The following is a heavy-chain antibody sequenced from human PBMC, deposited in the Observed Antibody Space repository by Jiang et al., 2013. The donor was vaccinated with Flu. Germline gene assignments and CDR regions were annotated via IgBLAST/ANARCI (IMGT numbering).Heavy chain of an antibody. Sequence: LLKPSETLSLTCAVYAGSFSDYYWSWIRQPPGKGLEWIGEINHSGDTNYNPSLKSRVTISVDTSKNQFSLKLSSVTAADTAVYYCAGLNVYYYWGQGTLVTVSS. J-gene: IGHJ4*02. D-gene: IGHD3-16*01. CDR3: AGLNVYYY. CDR1: AGSFSDYY. CDR2: INHSGDT. V-gene: IGHV4-34*01.